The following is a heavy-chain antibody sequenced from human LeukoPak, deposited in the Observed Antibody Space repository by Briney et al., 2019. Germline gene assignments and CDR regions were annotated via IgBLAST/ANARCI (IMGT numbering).Heavy chain of an antibody. CDR2: ISSSSSYI. D-gene: IGHD6-19*01. Sequence: PGGFLRLSCAASGFTFSSYSMNWVRQAPGKGLEWVSSISSSSSYIYYADSVKGRFTISRDNAKNSLYLQMNSLRAEDTAVYYCARDRSGWSKFDYWGQGTLVTVSS. CDR1: GFTFSSYS. CDR3: ARDRSGWSKFDY. V-gene: IGHV3-21*01. J-gene: IGHJ4*02.